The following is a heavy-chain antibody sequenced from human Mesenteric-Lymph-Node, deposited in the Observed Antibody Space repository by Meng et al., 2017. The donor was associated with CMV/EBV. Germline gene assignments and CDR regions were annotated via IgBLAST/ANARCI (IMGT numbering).Heavy chain of an antibody. D-gene: IGHD1-7*01. V-gene: IGHV1-8*03. CDR2: MNPNSGNT. CDR3: ARGSFRNYDSYYYYGMDV. Sequence: ASVKVSCKASGYTFTSYDINWVRQATGQGLEWMGWMNPNSGNTGYAQKFQGRVTITRNTSISTAYMELSSLRSEDTAVYYRARGSFRNYDSYYYYGMDVWGQGTTVTVSS. J-gene: IGHJ6*02. CDR1: GYTFTSYD.